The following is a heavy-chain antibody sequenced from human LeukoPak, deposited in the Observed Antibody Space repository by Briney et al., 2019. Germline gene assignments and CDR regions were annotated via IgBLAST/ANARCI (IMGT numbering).Heavy chain of an antibody. D-gene: IGHD5-12*01. CDR1: GLTVSSNY. Sequence: PGGSLRLSCAASGLTVSSNYITWVRQPPGKGLEWVAVISYDGSNKYYADSVKGRFTISRDNSKNTLYLQMNSLRAEDTAVYYCAKDPRRGDIVATKIYYYYGMDVWGQGTTVTVSS. J-gene: IGHJ6*02. CDR3: AKDPRRGDIVATKIYYYYGMDV. V-gene: IGHV3-30*18. CDR2: ISYDGSNK.